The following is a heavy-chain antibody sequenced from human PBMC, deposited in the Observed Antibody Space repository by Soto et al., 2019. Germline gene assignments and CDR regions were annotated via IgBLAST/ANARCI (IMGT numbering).Heavy chain of an antibody. CDR3: AAFYYSFLTGHFAFYF. CDR1: GASFSHFY. D-gene: IGHD3-9*01. Sequence: SETLSLTCTVSGASFSHFYWSWIRQAPGKGLEWLGYIYDNGSTNYTPSVKSRVTMSVDTSKTQFSLDLGSVTAADTAVYFCAAFYYSFLTGHFAFYFWGHGTLVTVS. J-gene: IGHJ3*01. V-gene: IGHV4-59*01. CDR2: IYDNGST.